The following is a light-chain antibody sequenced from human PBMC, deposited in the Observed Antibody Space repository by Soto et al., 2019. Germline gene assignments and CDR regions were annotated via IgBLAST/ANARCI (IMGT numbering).Light chain of an antibody. CDR1: RSLTKNY. Sequence: DIVLTQSPGTLSLSPGDTATLSCRASRSLTKNYLNWYQQKPGQPPRLLIYGAFRRATGVPDRFSGSGSGTDFTLPINRLEPEDFAMYYCQQYGSSIMYTFGQGTKLEIK. CDR2: GAF. CDR3: QQYGSSIMYT. J-gene: IGKJ2*01. V-gene: IGKV3-20*01.